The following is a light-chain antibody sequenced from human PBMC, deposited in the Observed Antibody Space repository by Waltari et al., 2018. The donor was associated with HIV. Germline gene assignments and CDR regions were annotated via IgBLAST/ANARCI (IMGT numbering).Light chain of an antibody. CDR3: QQYDNLLT. V-gene: IGKV1-33*01. J-gene: IGKJ4*01. Sequence: DIQMTQSPSSLSASVGDRVTITCQASQDISSYLHWYQQKPGKAPKLLIYDASNLETGVPSRFSGSGSGTDFTCTISSLQPEDIATYYCQQYDNLLTFGGGTKVEIK. CDR1: QDISSY. CDR2: DAS.